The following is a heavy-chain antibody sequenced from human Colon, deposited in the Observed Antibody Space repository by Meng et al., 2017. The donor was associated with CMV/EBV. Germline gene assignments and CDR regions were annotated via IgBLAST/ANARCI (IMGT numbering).Heavy chain of an antibody. V-gene: IGHV3-53*01. D-gene: IGHD4/OR15-4a*01. Sequence: GGSLRLSCAVSGFPVSANYMAWFRQAPGKGLEWVSIIYIGGTTTLYADSVKGRFSISIDNSKNTLYLQMSSLRDEDTAVYYCAREGCFRGFENWGQGTLVTVSS. J-gene: IGHJ1*01. CDR2: IYIGGTTT. CDR3: AREGCFRGFEN. CDR1: GFPVSANY.